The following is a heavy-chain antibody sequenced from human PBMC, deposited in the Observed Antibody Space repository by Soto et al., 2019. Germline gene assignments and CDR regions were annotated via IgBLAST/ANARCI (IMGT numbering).Heavy chain of an antibody. D-gene: IGHD6-13*01. V-gene: IGHV4-39*01. J-gene: IGHJ4*02. Sequence: QLQLPESGPGLVKPSETLSLTCTVSGGSISSSSYYWGWIRQPPGKGLEWIGSIYYSGSTYYNPSLKSRVTISVDTSKNQFSLKLRSVTAADTAVYYCAMQYSSSWDYYFDYWGQGTLVTVSS. CDR1: GGSISSSSYY. CDR3: AMQYSSSWDYYFDY. CDR2: IYYSGST.